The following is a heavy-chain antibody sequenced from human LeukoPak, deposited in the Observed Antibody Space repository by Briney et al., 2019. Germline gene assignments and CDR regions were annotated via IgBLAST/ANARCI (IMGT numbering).Heavy chain of an antibody. CDR2: INPNSGGT. Sequence: ASVTVSCTASGYTFTGYYMHWVRQAPGQGLEWMGRINPNSGGTNYAQKFQGRVTMTRDTSISTAYMELSRLRSDDTAVYYCARDTLLYGDAGPWGQGTLVTVSS. CDR1: GYTFTGYY. D-gene: IGHD4-17*01. V-gene: IGHV1-2*06. J-gene: IGHJ5*02. CDR3: ARDTLLYGDAGP.